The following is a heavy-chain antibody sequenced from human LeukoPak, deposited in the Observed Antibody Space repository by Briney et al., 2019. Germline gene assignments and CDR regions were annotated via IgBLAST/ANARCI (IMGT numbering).Heavy chain of an antibody. CDR1: GFTFSSYA. D-gene: IGHD1-26*01. CDR2: IRYDGNNK. V-gene: IGHV3-30*02. CDR3: TKEDSGSSVDY. Sequence: GRSLRLSCAASGFTFSSYAMHWVRQAPGKGLEWVAFIRYDGNNKYYADSVKGRFTISRDNSKNALYLQMNSLRTEDTAVYYCTKEDSGSSVDYWGQGTLVTVSS. J-gene: IGHJ4*02.